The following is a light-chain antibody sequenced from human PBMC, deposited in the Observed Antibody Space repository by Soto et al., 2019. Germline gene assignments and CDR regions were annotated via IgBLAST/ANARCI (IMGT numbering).Light chain of an antibody. CDR1: QSVLYSSNNKNY. CDR2: WAS. Sequence: DIVMTQSPDSLAVSLGERATINCKSSQSVLYSSNNKNYLAWYQQKPGQPPKLLIYWASTRESGVPDRFSGSGSWTDFTLTISSLQAEDVAIYYCQQYFTTPFTCGPGTKVDIK. CDR3: QQYFTTPFT. V-gene: IGKV4-1*01. J-gene: IGKJ3*01.